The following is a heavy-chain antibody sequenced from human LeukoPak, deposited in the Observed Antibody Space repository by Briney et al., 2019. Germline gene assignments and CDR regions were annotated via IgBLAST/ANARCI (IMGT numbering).Heavy chain of an antibody. CDR3: SGGVLHGGGNWFDP. CDR1: GYTFTGYY. V-gene: IGHV1-2*06. CDR2: INPNSGGT. J-gene: IGHJ5*02. Sequence: ASVKVSCKTSGYTFTGYYMHWLRQAPGQGLEWMGRINPNSGGTYYAQKFLIRVTMTRETSISTAYMELASLISDDTAAIYFSGGVLHGGGNWFDPWGQGTLVTVSS. D-gene: IGHD2-8*02.